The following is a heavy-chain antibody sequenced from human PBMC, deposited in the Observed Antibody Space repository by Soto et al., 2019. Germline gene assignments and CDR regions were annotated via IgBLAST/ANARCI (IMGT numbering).Heavy chain of an antibody. CDR3: ARDEETSSSMAFDI. CDR1: GDSGSNNSAA. Sequence: TLTLTCATSGDSGSNNSAAWNWIRQSPPRGLEWLGRTYYRSKWYNDYAVSVKSRITINPDTSKNQFSLQLNSVTPEDTVVYYCARDEETSSSMAFDILGQGTMVTVSS. V-gene: IGHV6-1*01. D-gene: IGHD6-6*01. CDR2: TYYRSKWYN. J-gene: IGHJ3*02.